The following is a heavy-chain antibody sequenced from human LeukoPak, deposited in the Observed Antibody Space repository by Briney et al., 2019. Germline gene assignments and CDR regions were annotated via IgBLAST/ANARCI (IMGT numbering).Heavy chain of an antibody. D-gene: IGHD2-21*01. CDR3: ARLPGVVDFDS. J-gene: IGHJ4*02. CDR2: INHTGRT. Sequence: SETLSLTCAVYGGSFIGYYWTWFRQPPGKRLEWIGEINHTGRTNFNPSLRSRVTLSIDPSKNQISLQLSSVTAADTAVYYCARLPGVVDFDSWGQGTLVTVSS. V-gene: IGHV4-34*01. CDR1: GGSFIGYY.